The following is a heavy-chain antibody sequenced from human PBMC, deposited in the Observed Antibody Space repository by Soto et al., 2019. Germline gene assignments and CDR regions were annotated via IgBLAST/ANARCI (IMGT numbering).Heavy chain of an antibody. J-gene: IGHJ4*02. CDR1: GGSLNMYY. Sequence: QVQLQQWGAGLLKPSETLSLTCAVYGGSLNMYYWNWIRQPPGRGLEWFGEIYHDGSTNYSPSLQSRVPISVDTTKKQFSLKLTSVSAADTAVYYCARARRHVGIRRVNNARGFDYWGQGDLVTVAS. CDR2: IYHDGST. CDR3: ARARRHVGIRRVNNARGFDY. D-gene: IGHD1-1*01. V-gene: IGHV4-34*01.